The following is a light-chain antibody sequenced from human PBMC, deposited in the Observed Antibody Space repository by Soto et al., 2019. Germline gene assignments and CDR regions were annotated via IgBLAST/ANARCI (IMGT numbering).Light chain of an antibody. Sequence: EIVMTQSPATLSVSPGERATLSCRASQSVRGNLAWYQQKPGQAPRLLIYGSSTRAAGIPDRFSGSESGTGFTLTISSLEPEDFAVYYCQQYVSSPRTFGQGTKVDIK. V-gene: IGKV3D-15*01. J-gene: IGKJ1*01. CDR3: QQYVSSPRT. CDR1: QSVRGN. CDR2: GSS.